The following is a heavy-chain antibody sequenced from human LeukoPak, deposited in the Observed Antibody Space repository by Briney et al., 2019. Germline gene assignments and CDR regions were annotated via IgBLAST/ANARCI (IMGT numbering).Heavy chain of an antibody. CDR2: ISYDGSNK. D-gene: IGHD1-26*01. CDR1: GFTFSSYA. CDR3: GRDRGISTYNWFDP. V-gene: IGHV3-30-3*01. J-gene: IGHJ5*02. Sequence: GGSLRLSCAASGFTFSSYAMHWVRQAPGKGLEWVAVISYDGSNKYYADSVKGRFTISRDNSKNTLYLQMNSLRAEDTAVYYCGRDRGISTYNWFDPWGQGTLVTVSS.